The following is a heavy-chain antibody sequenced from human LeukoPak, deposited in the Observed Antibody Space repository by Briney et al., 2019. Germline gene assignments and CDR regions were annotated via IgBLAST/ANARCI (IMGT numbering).Heavy chain of an antibody. Sequence: GVSVKVSCKASGYTFTSYGISWVRQAPGQGLEWMGWISAYNGNTNYAQKLQGRVTMTTDTSTSTAYMELRSLRSDDTAVYYCARVGYYDFWSGRLDYFDYWGQGTLVTVSS. CDR3: ARVGYYDFWSGRLDYFDY. CDR1: GYTFTSYG. J-gene: IGHJ4*02. V-gene: IGHV1-18*01. CDR2: ISAYNGNT. D-gene: IGHD3-3*01.